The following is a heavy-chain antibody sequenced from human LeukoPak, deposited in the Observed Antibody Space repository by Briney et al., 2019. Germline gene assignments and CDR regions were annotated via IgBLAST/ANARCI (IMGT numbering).Heavy chain of an antibody. Sequence: ASVKVSCKASGGTFSSYAISWVRQAPGQRLEWMGWINAGNGNTKYSQKFQGRVTITRDTSASTAYMELSSLRSEDTAVYYCAKTTGGKITIFGVVPPGYYGMDVWGQGTTVTVSS. CDR2: INAGNGNT. D-gene: IGHD3-3*01. CDR1: GGTFSSYA. CDR3: AKTTGGKITIFGVVPPGYYGMDV. V-gene: IGHV1-3*01. J-gene: IGHJ6*02.